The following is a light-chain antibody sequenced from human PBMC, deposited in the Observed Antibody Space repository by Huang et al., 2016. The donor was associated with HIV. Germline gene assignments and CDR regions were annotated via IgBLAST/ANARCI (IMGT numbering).Light chain of an antibody. CDR3: QQYNNWPQVT. Sequence: EIVLTQSPATLSVFPGERATLSCRASQRVSGNLAWYQQKPSQAPRVLIHGASTRATGIPPKFSGSGSGTEFTLTISRLEPEDFAVYYCQQYNNWPQVTFGQGTKLEIK. V-gene: IGKV3-15*01. J-gene: IGKJ2*01. CDR1: QRVSGN. CDR2: GAS.